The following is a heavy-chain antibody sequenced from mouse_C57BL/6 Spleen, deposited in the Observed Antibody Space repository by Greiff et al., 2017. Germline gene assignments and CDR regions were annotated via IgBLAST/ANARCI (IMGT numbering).Heavy chain of an antibody. Sequence: VQLQESDAELVKPGASVKISCKVSGYTFTDHTIHWMKQRPEQGLEWIGYIYPRDGSTKYNEKFKGKATLTADKSSSTAYMQLNSLTSEDSAVYFCARKGFYYGSSYVMFAYWGQGTLVTVSA. CDR2: IYPRDGST. D-gene: IGHD1-1*01. CDR3: ARKGFYYGSSYVMFAY. CDR1: GYTFTDHT. V-gene: IGHV1-78*01. J-gene: IGHJ3*01.